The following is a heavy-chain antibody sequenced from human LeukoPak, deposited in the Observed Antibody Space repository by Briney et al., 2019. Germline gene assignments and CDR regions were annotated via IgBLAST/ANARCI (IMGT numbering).Heavy chain of an antibody. CDR3: TSDLDKSDGL. J-gene: IGHJ3*01. V-gene: IGHV3-7*01. CDR1: GFTFSSYW. Sequence: GGSLRLSCAASGFTFSSYWLSWVRQAPGEGLEWVANINFDGSEKYYVDSVKGRFTISRDNAKSSLYLQMNSLRAEDTAVYYCTSDLDKSDGLWGQGTKVTVSS. CDR2: INFDGSEK. D-gene: IGHD2-8*01.